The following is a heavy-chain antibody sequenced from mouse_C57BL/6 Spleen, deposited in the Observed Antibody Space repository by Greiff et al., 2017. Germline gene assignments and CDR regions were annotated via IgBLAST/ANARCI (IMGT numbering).Heavy chain of an antibody. CDR2: ISNGGGST. CDR3: ARHSQYFDV. V-gene: IGHV5-12*01. CDR1: GFTFSDYY. Sequence: EVNVVESGGGLVQPGGSLKLSCAASGFTFSDYYMYWVRQTPEKRLEWFAYISNGGGSTYYPDTVKGRFTISRDNAKNTLYLQMSRLKSEDTAIYYCARHSQYFDVWGTGTTVTVSS. J-gene: IGHJ1*03.